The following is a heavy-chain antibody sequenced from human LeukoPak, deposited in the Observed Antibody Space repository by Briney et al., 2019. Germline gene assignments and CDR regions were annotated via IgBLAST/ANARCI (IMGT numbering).Heavy chain of an antibody. CDR3: ARDYVTTGWFDY. D-gene: IGHD4-17*01. Sequence: PGGSLRLSCAASGFTFSSHWMHWVRQAPGKGLVWVSRINSDGSSTTYADSVKGRFTISRDNAKNTLYLQMNSLRAEDTAVYYCARDYVTTGWFDYWGQGTLVIVSS. J-gene: IGHJ4*02. V-gene: IGHV3-74*01. CDR2: INSDGSST. CDR1: GFTFSSHW.